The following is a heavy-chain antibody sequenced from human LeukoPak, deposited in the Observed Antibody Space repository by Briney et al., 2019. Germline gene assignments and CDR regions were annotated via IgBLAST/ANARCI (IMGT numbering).Heavy chain of an antibody. V-gene: IGHV4-4*07. CDR2: IYTSGST. D-gene: IGHD6-19*01. J-gene: IGHJ4*02. CDR3: ARRHSSGWADY. CDR1: GGSISSYC. Sequence: SETLSLTCTVSGGSISSYCWSWIRQPAGKGLEWIGRIYTSGSTTYNPSLKSRVTMSVDTSKNQFSLKLSSVTAADTAVYYCARRHSSGWADYWGQGTLVTVSS.